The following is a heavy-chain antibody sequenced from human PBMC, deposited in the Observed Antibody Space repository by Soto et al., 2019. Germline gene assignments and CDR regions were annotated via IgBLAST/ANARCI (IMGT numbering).Heavy chain of an antibody. CDR1: GGTLINYA. CDR3: ARDSVRRNKHVTAWTDYQYGFDV. CDR2: IIPIFGTS. D-gene: IGHD2-21*02. J-gene: IGHJ6*02. V-gene: IGHV1-69*06. Sequence: QVQLVQSGAEVKKPGSSVKVSCTAAGGTLINYAISWVRQAPGQGLEWMGGIIPIFGTSNYAQKFKGRVTITTDKSTSTAYMELSSLRSEDTAISYSARDSVRRNKHVTAWTDYQYGFDVWGQGTAVAVSS.